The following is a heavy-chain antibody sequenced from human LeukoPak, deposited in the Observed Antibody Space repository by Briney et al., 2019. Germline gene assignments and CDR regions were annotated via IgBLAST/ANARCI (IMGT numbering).Heavy chain of an antibody. CDR2: ISGGGAGT. Sequence: GGSLRLSCAASGFSVSNNYMSWVRQAPGKGLEWVSSISGGGAGTYYADSVRGRFTISRDNSKNTLYLQMNSLRAEDTALYYCAKDFVRYNIQFDYWGQGALVTVSS. D-gene: IGHD1-1*01. V-gene: IGHV3-23*01. J-gene: IGHJ4*02. CDR3: AKDFVRYNIQFDY. CDR1: GFSVSNNY.